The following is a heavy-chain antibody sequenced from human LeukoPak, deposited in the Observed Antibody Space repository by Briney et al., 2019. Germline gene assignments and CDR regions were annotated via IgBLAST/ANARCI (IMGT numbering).Heavy chain of an antibody. CDR2: FSGSGDTT. CDR3: ASPPTTYDFWSGYPS. CDR1: GFTFSTYA. D-gene: IGHD3-3*01. V-gene: IGHV3-23*01. J-gene: IGHJ4*02. Sequence: GGSLRLSCVASGFTFSTYAMNWVRQAPGKGLEWVSGFSGSGDTTYFPDSVKGRFTISRDNAKNSLYLQMNSLRAEDTAVYYCASPPTTYDFWSGYPSWGQGTLVTVSS.